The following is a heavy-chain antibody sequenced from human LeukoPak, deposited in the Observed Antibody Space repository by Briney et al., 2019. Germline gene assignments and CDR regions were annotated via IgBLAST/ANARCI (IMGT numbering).Heavy chain of an antibody. V-gene: IGHV3-13*01. D-gene: IGHD6-19*01. J-gene: IGHJ5*01. CDR2: IDIPGNT. Sequence: PGGSLRLSCAASGFILSTYDMHWVRQPPGKGLERVSGIDIPGNTYYPDSVKGRFTMSRESAKNSLYLQMNSLRVGDTAVYYCARAVAGTHWFDSWGQGTLVTVSS. CDR1: GFILSTYD. CDR3: ARAVAGTHWFDS.